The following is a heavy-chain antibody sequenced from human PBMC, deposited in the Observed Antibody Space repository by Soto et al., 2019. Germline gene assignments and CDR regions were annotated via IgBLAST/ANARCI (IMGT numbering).Heavy chain of an antibody. CDR2: VNSDGSIT. V-gene: IGHV3-74*01. D-gene: IGHD5-18*01. Sequence: EVQLVESGGGLVQPGGSLRLSCAASGFDFTNSWMHWVRQAPGKGLVWVSHVNSDGSITTYADSVKGRFTISRDNAKNTVYLQMNSLRVEDTAVYYCTRDQRYSSAVWVQGTLVTVSS. CDR1: GFDFTNSW. CDR3: TRDQRYSSAV. J-gene: IGHJ4*02.